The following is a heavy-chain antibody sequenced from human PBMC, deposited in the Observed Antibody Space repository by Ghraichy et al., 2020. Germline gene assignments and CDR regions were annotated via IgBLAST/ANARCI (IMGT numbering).Heavy chain of an antibody. V-gene: IGHV4-34*01. Sequence: SETLSLSCAVYGGSFSGYNWSWIRRPPGKGLEWIGEVNHGGSTNYNPSLKSRVTISVDTSKNQFSLKLRSLTAADMAVYYCAGRRAAPNYWFFDLWGRGTLVTVSS. CDR2: VNHGGST. J-gene: IGHJ2*01. CDR1: GGSFSGYN. CDR3: AGRRAAPNYWFFDL. D-gene: IGHD6-6*01.